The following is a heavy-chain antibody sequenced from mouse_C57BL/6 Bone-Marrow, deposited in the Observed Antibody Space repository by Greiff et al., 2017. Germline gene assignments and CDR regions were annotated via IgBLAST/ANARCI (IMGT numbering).Heavy chain of an antibody. Sequence: EVQLVESGGGLVKPGGSLKLSCAASGFTFSDYGMHWVRQAPEKGLEWVAYISSGSRTIYYADTVKGRFTISRDNAKNTLFLQMTSLRSEDTAMYYCARSPGVAPYWYFDVWGTGTTVTVSS. CDR2: ISSGSRTI. D-gene: IGHD1-1*01. V-gene: IGHV5-17*01. CDR1: GFTFSDYG. J-gene: IGHJ1*03. CDR3: ARSPGVAPYWYFDV.